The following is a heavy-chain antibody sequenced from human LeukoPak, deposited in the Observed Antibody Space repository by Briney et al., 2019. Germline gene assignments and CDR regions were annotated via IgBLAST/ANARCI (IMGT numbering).Heavy chain of an antibody. V-gene: IGHV3-7*01. CDR2: IKGDKSAR. J-gene: IGHJ4*02. CDR3: ARDVGGSLDY. CDR1: GFSFSTYW. Sequence: GGSLRLSCAATGFSFSTYWMAWVRQAPGKGLEWVANIKGDKSARHQADSVKGRFTISRDNAQRSVYLQMSRLRGEDTGVYYCARDVGGSLDYWGQGTLVTVSS. D-gene: IGHD1-26*01.